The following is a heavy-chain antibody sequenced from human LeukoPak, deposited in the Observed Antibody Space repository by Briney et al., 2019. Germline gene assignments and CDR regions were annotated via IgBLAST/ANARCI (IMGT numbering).Heavy chain of an antibody. CDR3: ATLYYYGSGSYRVGAFDI. J-gene: IGHJ3*02. CDR1: GYSFTSYW. Sequence: GESLKISCKGSGYSFTSYWIGWVRQMPGKGLEWMGIIYPGDSDTRYSPSFQGQVTISAAKSSSIAYLQWSSLKASDTAMYYCATLYYYGSGSYRVGAFDIWGQGTMVTVSS. CDR2: IYPGDSDT. V-gene: IGHV5-51*01. D-gene: IGHD3-10*01.